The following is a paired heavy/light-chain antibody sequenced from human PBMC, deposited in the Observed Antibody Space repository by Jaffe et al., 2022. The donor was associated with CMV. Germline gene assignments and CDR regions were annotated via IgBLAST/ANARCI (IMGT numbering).Light chain of an antibody. CDR1: SSNIGNNY. J-gene: IGLJ3*02. CDR2: ENN. CDR3: GTWDSSLSAAV. Sequence: QSVLTQPPSVSAAPGQKVTISCSGSSSNIGNNYVSWYQQLPGTAPKLLIYENNKRPSGIPDRFSGSKSGTSATLGITGLQTGDEADYYCGTWDSSLSAAVFGGGTKLTVL. V-gene: IGLV1-51*02.
Heavy chain of an antibody. CDR1: GFTFSSYA. CDR2: ISGSGGST. Sequence: EVQLVESGGGLVQPGGSLRLSCAASGFTFSSYAMSWVRQAPGKGLEWVSAISGSGGSTYYADSVKGRFTISRDNSKNTLYLQMNSLRAEDTAVYYCAKDSPYYYDSSGYYDAFDIWGQGTMVTVSS. CDR3: AKDSPYYYDSSGYYDAFDI. V-gene: IGHV3-23*04. D-gene: IGHD3-22*01. J-gene: IGHJ3*02.